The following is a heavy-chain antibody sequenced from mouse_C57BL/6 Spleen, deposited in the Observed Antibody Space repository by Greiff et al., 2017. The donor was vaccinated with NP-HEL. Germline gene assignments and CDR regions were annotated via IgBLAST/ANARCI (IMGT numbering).Heavy chain of an antibody. Sequence: LMESGAELVKPRASFPWPLPSSFFPIPSSSLPFFPHITYHCLSWIGRLDPEDGETKSAPQFPGNAPITADTSSSTADLQLSSLTSEDTAVYYGARRLGDYGSSYYAMDYWGQGTSVTVSS. D-gene: IGHD1-1*01. CDR3: ARRLGDYGSSYYAMDY. V-gene: IGHV14-2*01. CDR1: FFPIPSSS. CDR2: LDPEDGET. J-gene: IGHJ4*01.